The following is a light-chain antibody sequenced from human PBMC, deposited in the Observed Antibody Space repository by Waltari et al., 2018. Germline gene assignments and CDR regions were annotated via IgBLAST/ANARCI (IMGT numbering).Light chain of an antibody. CDR2: WAS. CDR3: HQYFAPPYT. Sequence: DIVMTQSPASLTVSLGERATINCKSSHSLLYYSNNKNDISWYQQKPGQAPKLLIYWASTRDCGVPDRFSGSGSETDFTLTISSLQAEDVAVYHCHQYFAPPYTFGRGTKLEIK. CDR1: HSLLYYSNNKND. J-gene: IGKJ2*01. V-gene: IGKV4-1*01.